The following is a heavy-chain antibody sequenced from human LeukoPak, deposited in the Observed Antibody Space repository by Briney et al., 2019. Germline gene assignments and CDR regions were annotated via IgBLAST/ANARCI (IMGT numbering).Heavy chain of an antibody. V-gene: IGHV3-30*01. D-gene: IGHD2-15*01. CDR2: ISYDGTNK. CDR3: ARAVGDCSGGSCYSELDY. Sequence: GGSLRLSCAASGLTVSIYTMHWVRQASGKGLEWVALISYDGTNKYYADSVKGRFTISRDNPKSTLYLQMNSLRAEDTAVYYCARAVGDCSGGSCYSELDYWGQGALVTVSS. CDR1: GLTVSIYT. J-gene: IGHJ4*02.